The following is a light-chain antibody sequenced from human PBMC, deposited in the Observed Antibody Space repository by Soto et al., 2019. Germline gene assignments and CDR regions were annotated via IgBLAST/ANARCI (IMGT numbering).Light chain of an antibody. CDR2: DAA. CDR1: QSVSSGY. CDR3: QQYGRSPYT. V-gene: IGKV3-20*01. J-gene: IGKJ2*01. Sequence: EIVLTQSPGTLSLSPGERATLSCRASQSVSSGYLAWYQQKPGQAPRLLIHDAANRASGLPDRFSGSGSGTDFTLTSSRLEPEDFAVYYCQQYGRSPYTFGQGTKLEIK.